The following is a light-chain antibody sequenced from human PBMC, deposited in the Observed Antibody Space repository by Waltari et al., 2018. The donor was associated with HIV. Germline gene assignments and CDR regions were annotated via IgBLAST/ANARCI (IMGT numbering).Light chain of an antibody. CDR1: STNIRSHT. CDR3: ASWDDKLDGWV. CDR2: NND. J-gene: IGLJ3*02. Sequence: QSLLPPPPSASGPPGPRVPIRRSRSSTNIRSHTVNWHQQLPGTAPRALIYNNDQRPSGVPDRFSGSKSGTSASLAISGLQSEDQGDYYCASWDDKLDGWVFGGGTRLTVL. V-gene: IGLV1-44*01.